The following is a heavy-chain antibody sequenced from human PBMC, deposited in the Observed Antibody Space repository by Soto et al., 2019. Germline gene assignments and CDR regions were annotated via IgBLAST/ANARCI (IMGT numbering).Heavy chain of an antibody. J-gene: IGHJ5*02. CDR1: GGSISSYY. CDR3: ARGRGYSYGLDP. Sequence: SSETLSLTCTVSGGSISSYYWSWIRQPPGKGLEWIGYIYYSGSTNYNPSLKSRVTISVDTSKNQFSLKLSSLTAADTAVYYCARGRGYSYGLDPWGQGTLVTVSS. V-gene: IGHV4-59*01. CDR2: IYYSGST. D-gene: IGHD5-18*01.